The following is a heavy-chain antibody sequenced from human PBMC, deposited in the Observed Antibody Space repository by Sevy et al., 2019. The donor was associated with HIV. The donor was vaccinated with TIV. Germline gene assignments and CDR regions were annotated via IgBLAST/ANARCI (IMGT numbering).Heavy chain of an antibody. J-gene: IGHJ4*02. V-gene: IGHV4-30-4*01. Sequence: SETLSLTCTVSGGSMSSGDYYWSWIRQPPGKGLEWIGYIYYSGSTYYDPSLKSRVTISVDTSKNQFSLKVSSVTAADTAVYFCARDSSTLSGYHYYFDYWGQGTLVTVSS. CDR2: IYYSGST. CDR1: GGSMSSGDYY. CDR3: ARDSSTLSGYHYYFDY. D-gene: IGHD5-12*01.